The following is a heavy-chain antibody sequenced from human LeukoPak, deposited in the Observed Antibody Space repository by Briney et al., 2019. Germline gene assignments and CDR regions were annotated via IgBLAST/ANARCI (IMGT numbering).Heavy chain of an antibody. J-gene: IGHJ4*02. CDR2: IADDGGVK. CDR1: GITFSRHG. D-gene: IGHD3-3*01. V-gene: IGHV3-30*18. CDR3: AKEATWGEWYFDH. Sequence: GRSLRLSCVASGITFSRHGMDWVRQAPGKGLEWVAVIADDGGVKQYADSVKGRFTVSRDNSKSTLYLQMNGLSVEDTAIYYCAKEATWGEWYFDHWGQGTPVTVSS.